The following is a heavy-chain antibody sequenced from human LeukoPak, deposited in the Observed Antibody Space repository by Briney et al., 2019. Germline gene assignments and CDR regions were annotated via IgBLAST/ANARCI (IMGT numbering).Heavy chain of an antibody. D-gene: IGHD3-22*01. CDR1: GYTFIDYD. Sequence: ASVKVSCKASGYTFIDYDINWVRQATGQGLEWMRWMNSKSGDTGYAQKFQGRVTMTRNTSISTAYMELSSLRSEDTAVYYCARFAGEDYYDRPFFDYWGQGTLVTASS. CDR2: MNSKSGDT. V-gene: IGHV1-8*01. J-gene: IGHJ4*02. CDR3: ARFAGEDYYDRPFFDY.